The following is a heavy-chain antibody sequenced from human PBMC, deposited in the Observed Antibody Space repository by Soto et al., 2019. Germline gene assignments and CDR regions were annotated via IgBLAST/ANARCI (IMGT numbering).Heavy chain of an antibody. Sequence: QVQLVQSGAEEKKPGASVKVSCKASGYSFTNYATHWVRQAPGQRLEWMGWINAGNGNTKYSQKFQARVTITRDTSATTTYMALSRLRSEDTDVYYCARVSGYALPDYWGQGTLVTDSS. CDR3: ARVSGYALPDY. CDR1: GYSFTNYA. V-gene: IGHV1-3*05. CDR2: INAGNGNT. D-gene: IGHD5-12*01. J-gene: IGHJ4*02.